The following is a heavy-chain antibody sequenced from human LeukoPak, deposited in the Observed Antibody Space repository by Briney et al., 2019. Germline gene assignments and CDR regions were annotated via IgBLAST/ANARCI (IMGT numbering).Heavy chain of an antibody. D-gene: IGHD1-26*01. Sequence: GGSLRLSCVVSGVTFSSHWMSWVRQAPGKGLEWVANIKQDGSERYYVDSVKGRFTISRDNAKNSVFLQMNSLRAEDTAVYYCARDPNLYSGTYDTYWGQGTLVTVSS. V-gene: IGHV3-7*03. J-gene: IGHJ4*02. CDR3: ARDPNLYSGTYDTY. CDR2: IKQDGSER. CDR1: GVTFSSHW.